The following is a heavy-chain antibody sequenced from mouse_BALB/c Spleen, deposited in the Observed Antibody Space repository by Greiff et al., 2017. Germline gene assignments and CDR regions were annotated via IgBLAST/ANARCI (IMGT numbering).Heavy chain of an antibody. CDR2: IWAGGST. CDR3: ARGRDYFDD. Sequence: VQGVESGPGLVAPSQSLSITCTVSGFSLTSYGVHWVRQPPGKGLEWLGVIWAGGSTNYNSALMSRLSISKDNAKSQVFLKMNRLQTDDTAMYYYARGRDYFDDWGQGTTLTVSS. V-gene: IGHV2-9*02. J-gene: IGHJ2*01. CDR1: GFSLTSYG.